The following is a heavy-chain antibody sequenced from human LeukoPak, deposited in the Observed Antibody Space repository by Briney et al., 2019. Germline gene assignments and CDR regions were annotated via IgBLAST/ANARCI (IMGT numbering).Heavy chain of an antibody. Sequence: ASVKVSCKASGYTFTGYYMHWVRQAPGQGLEWMGRINPNSGGTNYAQKFQGRVTMTRDTSISTAYMELSRLRSDDTAVYYCTRPTESTVSSSWSHYYYYYYMDVWGKGTTVTVSS. CDR2: INPNSGGT. D-gene: IGHD6-13*01. CDR3: TRPTESTVSSSWSHYYYYYYMDV. J-gene: IGHJ6*03. V-gene: IGHV1-2*06. CDR1: GYTFTGYY.